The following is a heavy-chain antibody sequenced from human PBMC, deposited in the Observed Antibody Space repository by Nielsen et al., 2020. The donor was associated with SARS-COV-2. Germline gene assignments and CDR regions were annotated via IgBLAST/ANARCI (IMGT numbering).Heavy chain of an antibody. J-gene: IGHJ4*02. CDR2: INHSGST. CDR3: ARGGAIYSSSWPSRY. Sequence: GSLRLSCAVYGGSFSGYYWSWIRQPPGKGLEWIGEINHSGSTNYNPSLKSRVTISVDTSKNQFSLKLSSVTAADTAVYYCARGGAIYSSSWPSRYWGQGTLVTVSS. V-gene: IGHV4-34*01. D-gene: IGHD6-13*01. CDR1: GGSFSGYY.